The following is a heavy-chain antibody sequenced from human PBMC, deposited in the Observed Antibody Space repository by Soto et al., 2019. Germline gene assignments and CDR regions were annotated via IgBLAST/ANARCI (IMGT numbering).Heavy chain of an antibody. Sequence: SETLSLTCTVSGGSISSSSYYWGWIRQPPGKGLEWIGSIYYSGSTYYNPSLKSRVTISVDTSKNQFSLKLSSVTAADTAVYYCARGLRFLEWLLSPPYYYYGMDVWGQGTTVTVSS. CDR3: ARGLRFLEWLLSPPYYYYGMDV. CDR2: IYYSGST. V-gene: IGHV4-39*01. CDR1: GGSISSSSYY. J-gene: IGHJ6*02. D-gene: IGHD3-3*01.